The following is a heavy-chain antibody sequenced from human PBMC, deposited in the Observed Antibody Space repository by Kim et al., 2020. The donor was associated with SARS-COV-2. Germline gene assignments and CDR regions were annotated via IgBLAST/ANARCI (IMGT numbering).Heavy chain of an antibody. Sequence: SVKVSCKASGGTFSSYAISWVRQAPGQGLEWMGGIIPIFGTANYAQKFQGRVTITADESTSTAYMELISLRSEDTAVYYCARSGDSTAQFYYYYGMDVWGQGTTVTVSS. J-gene: IGHJ6*02. D-gene: IGHD6-13*01. V-gene: IGHV1-69*13. CDR1: GGTFSSYA. CDR3: ARSGDSTAQFYYYYGMDV. CDR2: IIPIFGTA.